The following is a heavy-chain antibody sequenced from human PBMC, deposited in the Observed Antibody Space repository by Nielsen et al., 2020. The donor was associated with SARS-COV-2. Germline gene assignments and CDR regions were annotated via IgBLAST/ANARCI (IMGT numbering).Heavy chain of an antibody. D-gene: IGHD2-2*01. CDR1: GESFSGYY. CDR3: ARGSRLNCSSTSCYVAVAVWFDP. CDR2: ISHSGTT. V-gene: IGHV4-34*01. Sequence: SETLSLTCAVSGESFSGYYQWSWIRQPPGKGLEWIGEISHSGTTNYNPSLKSRVTMSLDSSKNQFSLKLRSVTAADTAVYFCARGSRLNCSSTSCYVAVAVWFDPWGQGTLVTVSS. J-gene: IGHJ5*02.